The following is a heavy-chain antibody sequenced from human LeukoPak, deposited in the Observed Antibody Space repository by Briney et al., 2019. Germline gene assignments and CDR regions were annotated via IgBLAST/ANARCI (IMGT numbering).Heavy chain of an antibody. V-gene: IGHV4-59*01. CDR1: GGSISSYY. D-gene: IGHD4-17*01. J-gene: IGHJ6*03. Sequence: SETLSLTCTVSGGSISSYYWSWIRQPPGKGLEWIGYIYYNGSTNYNPSLKSRVTISVDTSKNQFSLKLSSVTAADTAVYYCARVGTVTTADKGYYYYYYYMDVWGKGTTVTISS. CDR2: IYYNGST. CDR3: ARVGTVTTADKGYYYYYYYMDV.